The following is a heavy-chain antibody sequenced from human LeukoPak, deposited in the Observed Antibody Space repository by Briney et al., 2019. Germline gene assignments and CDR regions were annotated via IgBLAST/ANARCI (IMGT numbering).Heavy chain of an antibody. CDR2: ISSTSGTI. Sequence: GGSLRLSCAASGFTFSSYGMNWVRQAPGQGLEWVSYISSTSGTIYYADSVKGRFTISRDNAKTSLFLQMDSLRDEDTAVYYCARAVEYCGGDCYDALDLWGQGTMVTVSS. J-gene: IGHJ3*01. D-gene: IGHD2-21*02. V-gene: IGHV3-48*02. CDR3: ARAVEYCGGDCYDALDL. CDR1: GFTFSSYG.